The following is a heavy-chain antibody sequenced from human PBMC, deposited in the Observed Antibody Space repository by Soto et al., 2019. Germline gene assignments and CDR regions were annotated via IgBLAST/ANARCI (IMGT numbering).Heavy chain of an antibody. Sequence: PGGSLRLSCAASGFTFSSYAMSWVRQAPGKGLEWVSAISGSGGSTYYADSVKGRFTISRDNSKNTLYLQMNSLRAEDTAVYYCAKSLRVVVVAAPTGFDYWGQGTLVTVSS. D-gene: IGHD2-15*01. J-gene: IGHJ4*02. V-gene: IGHV3-23*01. CDR2: ISGSGGST. CDR3: AKSLRVVVVAAPTGFDY. CDR1: GFTFSSYA.